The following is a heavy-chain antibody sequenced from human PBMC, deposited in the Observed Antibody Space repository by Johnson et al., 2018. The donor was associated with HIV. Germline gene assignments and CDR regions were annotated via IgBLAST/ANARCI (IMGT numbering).Heavy chain of an antibody. V-gene: IGHV3-66*01. D-gene: IGHD5-12*01. CDR3: AKCRGLGARGAFDI. CDR2: IYSDGST. J-gene: IGHJ3*02. Sequence: VQLVESGGGLVQPGRSLRLSCAASGFTVSGNYMNWVRQAPGKGLEWVSVIYSDGSTYYADSVQGRFTISRDNSKNTLYLQMSSLRAEDTAVYYCAKCRGLGARGAFDIWGQGTMVTVSS. CDR1: GFTVSGNY.